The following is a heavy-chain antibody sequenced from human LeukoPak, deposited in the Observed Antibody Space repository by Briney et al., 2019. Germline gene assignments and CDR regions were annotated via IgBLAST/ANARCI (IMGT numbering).Heavy chain of an antibody. Sequence: GGSLRLSCAASGFTFSSYAMGWVRQAPGKGLEWVSAISGSGGSTYYADSVKGRFTISRDNSKNTLYLQMNSLRAEDTAVYYCATRIDCSSTSCYTGDYWGQGTLVTVSS. CDR2: ISGSGGST. J-gene: IGHJ4*02. CDR3: ATRIDCSSTSCYTGDY. D-gene: IGHD2-2*02. V-gene: IGHV3-23*01. CDR1: GFTFSSYA.